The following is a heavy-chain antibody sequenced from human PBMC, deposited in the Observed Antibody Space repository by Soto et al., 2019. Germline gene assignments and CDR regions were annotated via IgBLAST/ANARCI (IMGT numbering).Heavy chain of an antibody. CDR3: AKDLQWLRSFDY. V-gene: IGHV3-23*01. D-gene: IGHD5-12*01. CDR2: ISGSGGNT. CDR1: GFTFSGYA. J-gene: IGHJ4*02. Sequence: GGSLRVSCAASGFTFSGYAMSWVSKAPGKGLEWVSVISGSGGNTYYADSVKGRFTISRDNSKNTLYLQMNSLRAEDTAVYYCAKDLQWLRSFDYWGQGTLVTVSS.